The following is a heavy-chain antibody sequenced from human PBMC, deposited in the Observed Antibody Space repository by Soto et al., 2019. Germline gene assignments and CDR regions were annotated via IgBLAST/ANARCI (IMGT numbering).Heavy chain of an antibody. D-gene: IGHD2-15*01. Sequence: EVQLVESGGNLVQPGGSLRLSCAASGFTFSAYWMSWVRQAPGKGLEWVANIKQDGSEKYYVDSVKGRFTISRDNAKNSLDLQMNSLRAEDTAVYYGARGRDRYVRVWGQGTTVTVSS. V-gene: IGHV3-7*03. CDR3: ARGRDRYVRV. J-gene: IGHJ6*02. CDR1: GFTFSAYW. CDR2: IKQDGSEK.